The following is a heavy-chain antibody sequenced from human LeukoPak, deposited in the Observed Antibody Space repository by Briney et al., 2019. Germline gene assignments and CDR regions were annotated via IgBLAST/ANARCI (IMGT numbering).Heavy chain of an antibody. CDR1: GGSISSGSYY. Sequence: PSQTLSLTCTVSGGSISSGSYYWSWIRQPAGKGLEWIGRIYTSGSTNYNPSLKSRVTISVDTSKNQFSLKLSSVTAADTAVYYCARTFRGDYMDVWGKGTTVTISS. CDR2: IYTSGST. V-gene: IGHV4-61*02. CDR3: ARTFRGDYMDV. J-gene: IGHJ6*03.